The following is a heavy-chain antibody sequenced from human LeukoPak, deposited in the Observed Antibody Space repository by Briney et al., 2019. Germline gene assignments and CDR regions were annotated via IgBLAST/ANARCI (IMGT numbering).Heavy chain of an antibody. CDR2: INHSGST. Sequence: SETLSLTCAVYGGSFSGYYWSWIRQPPGKGLEWIGEINHSGSTNYNPSLKSRVTISVDTSKNQFSLELSSVTAADTAVYYCARADIVVVPAASVYFDYWGQGTLVTVSS. J-gene: IGHJ4*02. V-gene: IGHV4-34*01. D-gene: IGHD2-2*01. CDR3: ARADIVVVPAASVYFDY. CDR1: GGSFSGYY.